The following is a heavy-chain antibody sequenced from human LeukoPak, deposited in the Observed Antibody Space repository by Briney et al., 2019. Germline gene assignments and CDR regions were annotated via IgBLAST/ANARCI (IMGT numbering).Heavy chain of an antibody. D-gene: IGHD5-12*01. CDR2: IYSGGST. J-gene: IGHJ4*02. Sequence: GGSLRLSCAASEFSVGSNYMTWVRQAPGKGLEWVSLIYSGGSTYYADSVKGRFTISRDNSKNTLYLQMNSLRVEDTAVYYCARGSSGYHNTGGQGTLVTVSS. CDR1: EFSVGSNY. V-gene: IGHV3-66*01. CDR3: ARGSSGYHNT.